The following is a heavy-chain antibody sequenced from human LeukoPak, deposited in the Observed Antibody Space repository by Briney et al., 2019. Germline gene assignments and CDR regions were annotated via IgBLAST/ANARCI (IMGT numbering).Heavy chain of an antibody. V-gene: IGHV3-53*01. D-gene: IGHD1-26*01. CDR3: ARRSLTVGATLSAFDI. CDR1: GFIVSRSY. CDR2: IYSGGST. J-gene: IGHJ3*02. Sequence: GGSLRLSCAASGFIVSRSYMSWVRQAPGKGLEWVSVIYSGGSTYYADSVKGRFTISRDNSKNTLYLQMNSLRAEDTAVYYCARRSLTVGATLSAFDIWGQGTMVTVSS.